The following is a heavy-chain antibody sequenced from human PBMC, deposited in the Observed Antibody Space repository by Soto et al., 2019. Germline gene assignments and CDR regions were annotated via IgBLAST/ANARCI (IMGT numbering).Heavy chain of an antibody. CDR1: GFTFSSYS. CDR3: ARAWEYYDSSGYYIGY. V-gene: IGHV3-21*01. D-gene: IGHD3-22*01. J-gene: IGHJ4*02. CDR2: ISSSSSYI. Sequence: PEGSLRLSCAASGFTFSSYSMNWVRQAPGKGLEWVSSISSSSSYIYYADSVKGRFTISRDNAKNSLYLQMNSLRAEDTAVYYCARAWEYYDSSGYYIGYWGQGTLVTVSS.